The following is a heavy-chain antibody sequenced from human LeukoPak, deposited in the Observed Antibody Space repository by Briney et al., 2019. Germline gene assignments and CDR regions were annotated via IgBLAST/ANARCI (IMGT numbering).Heavy chain of an antibody. Sequence: GGSLRLSCAASGFTFSSDAMSWVRQAPGKGLEWVSAISGSGGSTYYADSVKGRFTISKDNSKNTLYLQMNSLRAEDTAVYYCAKDLSRAPPSYFDYWGQGTLVTVSS. CDR3: AKDLSRAPPSYFDY. J-gene: IGHJ4*02. CDR1: GFTFSSDA. CDR2: ISGSGGST. V-gene: IGHV3-23*01. D-gene: IGHD3-3*02.